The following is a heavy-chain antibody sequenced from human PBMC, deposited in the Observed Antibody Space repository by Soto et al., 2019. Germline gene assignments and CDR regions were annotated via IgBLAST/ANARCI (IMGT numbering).Heavy chain of an antibody. CDR3: ARVRIVGAREIDF. Sequence: QVHLVQSGGEVKKPGASVKVSCKASGYTFNRHGITWVRQAPGQGLEWMGWISGYNGDINYEQKFQGRVTLSSDTLTSTVYLELKSLRFDDTAVHYCARVRIVGAREIDFWGQGTLVIVSS. D-gene: IGHD1-26*01. J-gene: IGHJ4*02. V-gene: IGHV1-18*04. CDR1: GYTFNRHG. CDR2: ISGYNGDI.